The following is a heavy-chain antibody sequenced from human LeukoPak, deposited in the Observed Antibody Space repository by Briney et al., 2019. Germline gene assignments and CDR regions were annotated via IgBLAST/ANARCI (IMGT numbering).Heavy chain of an antibody. CDR2: ISSSGSTI. CDR1: GFAFSDYY. D-gene: IGHD3-10*01. J-gene: IGHJ6*03. CDR3: ARDKGFGELAGYMDV. V-gene: IGHV3-11*04. Sequence: PGGSLRLSCAASGFAFSDYYMSWIRQAPGKVLDGVSYISSSGSTIYYADSVKGRFTISRDNAKNSLYLQMNSLRAEDTAVYYCARDKGFGELAGYMDVWGKGTTVTVSS.